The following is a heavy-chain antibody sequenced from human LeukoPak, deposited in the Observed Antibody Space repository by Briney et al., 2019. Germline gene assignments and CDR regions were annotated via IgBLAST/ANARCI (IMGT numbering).Heavy chain of an antibody. V-gene: IGHV4-30-2*01. Sequence: SETLSLTCTVSGGSISSGGYYWSWIRQPPGKGLEWIGYIYHSGSTYYNPSLKSRVTISVDRSKNQFSLKLSSVTAADTAVYYCARYHDFWSGHGRWFDPRGQGTLVTVSS. D-gene: IGHD3-3*01. CDR2: IYHSGST. J-gene: IGHJ5*02. CDR1: GGSISSGGYY. CDR3: ARYHDFWSGHGRWFDP.